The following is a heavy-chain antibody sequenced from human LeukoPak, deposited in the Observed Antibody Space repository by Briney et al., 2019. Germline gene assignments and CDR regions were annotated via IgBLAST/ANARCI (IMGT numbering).Heavy chain of an antibody. J-gene: IGHJ4*02. V-gene: IGHV1-2*02. CDR1: GYTFSDYY. Sequence: GASVKVSCKASGYTFSDYYVHWIRQAPGQGLEWMGWINPNSGGRNYAQNFQGRVSMTRDTSISTAYMELTSLGFDDTAVYYCARAIRTGLGIGSFDGWGQGTLVSVSS. CDR3: ARAIRTGLGIGSFDG. CDR2: INPNSGGR. D-gene: IGHD7-27*01.